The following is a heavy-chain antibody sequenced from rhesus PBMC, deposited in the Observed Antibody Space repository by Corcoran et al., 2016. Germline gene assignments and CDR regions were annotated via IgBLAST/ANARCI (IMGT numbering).Heavy chain of an antibody. V-gene: IGHV4-147*01. CDR1: GGSISSNY. CDR3: ARAAGYYYFDY. J-gene: IGHJ4*01. D-gene: IGHD6-31*01. Sequence: QLQLQESGPGLVKPSETLSLTCAVSGGSISSNYWSRIRHPPGKGLEWIGDIYGSSGSTNSNPSLKNRVTISKDASKNQFSLKLSSVTAADTAVYYCARAAGYYYFDYWGQGVLVTVSS. CDR2: IYGSSGST.